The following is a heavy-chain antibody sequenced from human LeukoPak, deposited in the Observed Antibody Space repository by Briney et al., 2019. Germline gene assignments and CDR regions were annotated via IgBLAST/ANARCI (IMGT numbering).Heavy chain of an antibody. V-gene: IGHV3-21*01. Sequence: PGGSLRLSCAASGFIFSSYRMNWVRQAPGKGLEWVSSISSSSSYIYYADSVKGRFTISRDNAKNSLYLQMNSLRAEDTAVYYCARDSASASSLWAAYWGQGTLVTVSS. CDR3: ARDSASASSLWAAY. CDR2: ISSSSSYI. D-gene: IGHD2-15*01. CDR1: GFIFSSYR. J-gene: IGHJ4*02.